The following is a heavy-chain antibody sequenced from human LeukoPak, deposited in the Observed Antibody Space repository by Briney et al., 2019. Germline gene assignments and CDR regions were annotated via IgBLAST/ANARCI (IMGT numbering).Heavy chain of an antibody. Sequence: PGGSLRLSCAASGLTFDDYGMSWVRQAPGKGLEWVSDISWNGGTTGYADSVKGRFTISRDNARNSLYLQMNSLRAEDTAIYYFARGIKLLSGSYGDAFDMWGQGTMVTVSS. CDR1: GLTFDDYG. CDR2: ISWNGGTT. D-gene: IGHD1-26*01. V-gene: IGHV3-20*04. CDR3: ARGIKLLSGSYGDAFDM. J-gene: IGHJ3*02.